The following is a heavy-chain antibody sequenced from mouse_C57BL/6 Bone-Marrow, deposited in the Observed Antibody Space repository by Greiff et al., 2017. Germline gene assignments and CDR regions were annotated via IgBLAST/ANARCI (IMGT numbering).Heavy chain of an antibody. CDR2: ISDGGSYT. Sequence: EVKLEESGGGLVKPGGSLKLSCAASGFTFSSYAMSWVRQTPEKRLEWVATISDGGSYTYYPDNVKGRFTISRDNAKNNLYLQMSHLKSEDTAMYYCARGGLRLHYYAMDYWGQGTSVTVSS. V-gene: IGHV5-4*03. CDR3: ARGGLRLHYYAMDY. J-gene: IGHJ4*01. D-gene: IGHD3-2*02. CDR1: GFTFSSYA.